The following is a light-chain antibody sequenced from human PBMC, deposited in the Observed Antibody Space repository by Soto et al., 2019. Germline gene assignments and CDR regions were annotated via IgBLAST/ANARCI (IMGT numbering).Light chain of an antibody. V-gene: IGKV1-8*01. Sequence: AIRMTQSPSSFSASTGDIVSITCRATQDIGTYLAWYQQIPGKAPKLLIYDASTLQTGVPSRFSGSGSVTDFTLTISYLQSEDFGTYYCQQFYNYPRTFGHGTKVDIK. J-gene: IGKJ1*01. CDR2: DAS. CDR3: QQFYNYPRT. CDR1: QDIGTY.